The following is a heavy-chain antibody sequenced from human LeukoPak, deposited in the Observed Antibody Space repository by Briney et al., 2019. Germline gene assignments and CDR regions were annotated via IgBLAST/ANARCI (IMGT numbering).Heavy chain of an antibody. J-gene: IGHJ6*03. Sequence: PSETLSLTCAVYGCSFSGYYWSWIRQPPGKGLEWIGEINHSGSTNYNPSLKSRVTISEDTSKNQFSLKVTSVTAADTAVYYCARGNSCSSTSCYRNYYYYYMDVWGKGTTVTVSS. V-gene: IGHV4-34*01. D-gene: IGHD2-2*02. CDR3: ARGNSCSSTSCYRNYYYYYMDV. CDR2: INHSGST. CDR1: GCSFSGYY.